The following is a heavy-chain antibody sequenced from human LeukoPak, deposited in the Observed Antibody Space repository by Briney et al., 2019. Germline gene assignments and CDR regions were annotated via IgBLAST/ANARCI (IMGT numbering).Heavy chain of an antibody. CDR2: ISASGGNT. D-gene: IGHD2-15*01. Sequence: PGGSLRLSCAASGFTFSSYGMHWVRQAPGKGLECLSAISASGGNTYYADSVKGRFTISRDNSKSTLYLQMTSLRADDTAVYYCASRDPCSGGTCYALAYWGQGTLVTVSS. CDR1: GFTFSSYG. J-gene: IGHJ4*02. V-gene: IGHV3-23*01. CDR3: ASRDPCSGGTCYALAY.